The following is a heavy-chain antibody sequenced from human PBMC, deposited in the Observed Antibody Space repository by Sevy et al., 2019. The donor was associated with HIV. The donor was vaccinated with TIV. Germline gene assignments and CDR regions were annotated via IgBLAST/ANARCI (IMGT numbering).Heavy chain of an antibody. CDR1: GGTFSSYA. Sequence: ASVKVSCKASGGTFSSYAISWVRQAPGQGLEWMGGIIPIFGTANYAQKFQGRVTITADESTSTAYMELSSLRSEDTAVYYCARGGGDIVVVAAVMAYDWFDPWGQGTLVTVSS. D-gene: IGHD2-2*01. J-gene: IGHJ5*02. CDR3: ARGGGDIVVVAAVMAYDWFDP. CDR2: IIPIFGTA. V-gene: IGHV1-69*13.